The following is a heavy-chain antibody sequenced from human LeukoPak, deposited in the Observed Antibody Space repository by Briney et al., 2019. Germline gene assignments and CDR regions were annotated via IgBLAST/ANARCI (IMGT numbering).Heavy chain of an antibody. Sequence: GGSLRPSCAASGFTFSSYWMSWVRQAPGKGLEWVANIKQDGSEKYYVASVKGRFTISRDNSKNTLYLQMNSLRVEDTAVYYCAKIAETSGTYGQGFDYWGQGTLVTVSS. J-gene: IGHJ4*02. V-gene: IGHV3-7*03. CDR1: GFTFSSYW. CDR3: AKIAETSGTYGQGFDY. CDR2: IKQDGSEK. D-gene: IGHD1-26*01.